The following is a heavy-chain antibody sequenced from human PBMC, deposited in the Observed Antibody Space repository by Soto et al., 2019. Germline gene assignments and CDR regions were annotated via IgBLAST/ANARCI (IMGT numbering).Heavy chain of an antibody. CDR1: GGSISSYY. CDR3: ARRRTARDGYNLDY. Sequence: SETLSLTCTVSGGSISSYYWSWIRQPPGKGLEWIGYIYYSGSTNYNPSLKSRVTISVDTSKNQFSLKLSSVTAADTAVYYCARRRTARDGYNLDYWGQGTLVTVSS. CDR2: IYYSGST. V-gene: IGHV4-59*01. D-gene: IGHD5-12*01. J-gene: IGHJ4*02.